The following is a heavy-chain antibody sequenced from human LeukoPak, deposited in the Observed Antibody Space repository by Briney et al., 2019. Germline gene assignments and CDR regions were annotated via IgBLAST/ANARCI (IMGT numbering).Heavy chain of an antibody. V-gene: IGHV3-20*04. CDR2: INWNGGST. CDR1: GFTFSSYW. J-gene: IGHJ6*03. Sequence: GGSLRLSCAASGFTFSSYWMSWVRQAPGKGLEWISGINWNGGSTGYADSVKGRFTISRDNTKNSLYLQMNSLRAEDTALYYCARGYYYYYMDVWGRGTTVTVSS. CDR3: ARGYYYYYMDV.